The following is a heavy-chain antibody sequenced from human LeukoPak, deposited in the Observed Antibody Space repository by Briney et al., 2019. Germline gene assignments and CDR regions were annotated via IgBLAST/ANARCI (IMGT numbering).Heavy chain of an antibody. CDR2: IYYSGST. D-gene: IGHD3-3*01. V-gene: IGHV4-59*01. Sequence: SETLSLTCTVSGGSISSYYWSWIRQPPGKRLEWIGYIYYSGSTNYNPSLKSRVTISVDTSKNQFSLKLSSVTAADTAVYYCASTFRSGYFTFDYWGQGTLVTVSS. CDR3: ASTFRSGYFTFDY. CDR1: GGSISSYY. J-gene: IGHJ4*02.